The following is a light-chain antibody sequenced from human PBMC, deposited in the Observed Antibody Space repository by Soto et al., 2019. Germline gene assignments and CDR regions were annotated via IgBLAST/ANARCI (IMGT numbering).Light chain of an antibody. CDR2: SAS. V-gene: IGKV3D-20*02. CDR3: QQRSNWPRT. Sequence: EIVLTQSPGTLSLSPGERATLSCRASQSVNSTFLAWYQQKPGQAPRLLIYSASSRATGIPDRFSGSGSGTEFTLTISSLQSEDFAVYYCQQRSNWPRTFGQGTKVDI. CDR1: QSVNSTF. J-gene: IGKJ1*01.